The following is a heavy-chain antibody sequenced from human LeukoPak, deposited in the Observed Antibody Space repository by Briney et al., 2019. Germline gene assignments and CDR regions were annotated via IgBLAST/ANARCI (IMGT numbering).Heavy chain of an antibody. CDR3: AREDYNVLTGSGDNWFDP. CDR1: GCSISSYY. CDR2: IYDSGST. J-gene: IGHJ5*02. Sequence: SETLSLTCTVSGCSISSYYWSWIRQPPGKGLEWIGYIYDSGSTNYNPSLKSRVTISVDTPTNQFALKLSSVTAADTAVYYCAREDYNVLTGSGDNWFDPWGQGTLVTVS. D-gene: IGHD3-9*01. V-gene: IGHV4-59*01.